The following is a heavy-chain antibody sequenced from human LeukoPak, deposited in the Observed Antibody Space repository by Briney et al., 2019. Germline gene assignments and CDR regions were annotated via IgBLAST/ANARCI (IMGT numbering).Heavy chain of an antibody. CDR3: AKRGIVIRGLLIIGFHKEAYYFDS. J-gene: IGHJ4*02. V-gene: IGHV3-23*01. Sequence: GGSLRLSCVVSGITLSNYAMSWVRQAPGKGLEWVSGISGSAGGTNYADSVKGRFTIYRDNSMNTMYLQMNSLRAEDTAVYFCAKRGIVIRGLLIIGFHKEAYYFDSWGQGILVTVSS. CDR1: GITLSNYA. CDR2: ISGSAGGT. D-gene: IGHD3-10*01.